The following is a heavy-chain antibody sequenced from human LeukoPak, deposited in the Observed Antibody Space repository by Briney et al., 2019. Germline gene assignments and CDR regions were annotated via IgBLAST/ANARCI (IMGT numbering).Heavy chain of an antibody. V-gene: IGHV1-8*01. Sequence: ASVKVSCKASGYTFTTYDINWVRQATGQGLEWMGWMNPNSANTGYAQKFQGRVTMTRNTSISTAYMELSRLRSDDTAVYYCASRSVPAAINFDYWGQGTLVTVSS. CDR2: MNPNSANT. D-gene: IGHD2-2*02. CDR3: ASRSVPAAINFDY. CDR1: GYTFTTYD. J-gene: IGHJ4*02.